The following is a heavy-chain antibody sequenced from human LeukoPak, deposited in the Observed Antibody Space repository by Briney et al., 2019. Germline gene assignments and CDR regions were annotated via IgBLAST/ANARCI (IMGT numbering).Heavy chain of an antibody. D-gene: IGHD3-10*01. J-gene: IGHJ5*01. CDR1: GGSFSTYF. V-gene: IGHV4-59*01. CDR2: IFYTAGT. Sequence: SETLSLTCTISGGSFSTYFWSWIRQSPEEGLEWLGYIFYTAGTTYNPSLQSRLTISLDTSKNQFSLRLTFVTAADTAVYYCARTGTSGSYSDSWGRGIQVTVSS. CDR3: ARTGTSGSYSDS.